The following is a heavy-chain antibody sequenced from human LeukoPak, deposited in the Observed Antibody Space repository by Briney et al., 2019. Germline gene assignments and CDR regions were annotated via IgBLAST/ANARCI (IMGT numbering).Heavy chain of an antibody. D-gene: IGHD3-9*01. Sequence: SETLSLTCTVSGGSLSSYYWTWIRQPPGKGLEWIGYIYYSGSTNYNPSLKSRVTMSVDTSKNQFSLKLNSVTAADTAVYYCARSGTLTGYLYWGQGALVTVSS. J-gene: IGHJ4*02. CDR2: IYYSGST. CDR3: ARSGTLTGYLY. V-gene: IGHV4-59*01. CDR1: GGSLSSYY.